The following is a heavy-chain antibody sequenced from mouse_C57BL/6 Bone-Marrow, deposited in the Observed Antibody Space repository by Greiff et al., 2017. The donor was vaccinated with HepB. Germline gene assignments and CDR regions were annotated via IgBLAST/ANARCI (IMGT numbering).Heavy chain of an antibody. CDR1: GFTFSSYA. Sequence: EVQRVESGGGLVKPGGSLKLSCAASGFTFSSYAMSWVRQTPEKRLEWVATISDGGSYTYYPDNVKGRFTISRDNAKNNLYLQMSHLKSEDTAMYYCARDPRAWFAYWGQGTLVTVSA. CDR2: ISDGGSYT. D-gene: IGHD3-3*01. V-gene: IGHV5-4*01. J-gene: IGHJ3*01. CDR3: ARDPRAWFAY.